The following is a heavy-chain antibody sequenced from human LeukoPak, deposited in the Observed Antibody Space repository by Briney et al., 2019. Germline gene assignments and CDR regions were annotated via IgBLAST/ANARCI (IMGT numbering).Heavy chain of an antibody. CDR2: ISGSGGST. CDR1: GFTFSSHG. Sequence: GGSLRLSCAASGFTFSSHGMSWVRQAPGKGLEWVSAISGSGGSTYYADSVKGRFTISRDNSKNTLYLQMNSLRAEDTAVYYCARRAGDYSHPYDYWGQGTLVTVSS. D-gene: IGHD3-22*01. CDR3: ARRAGDYSHPYDY. J-gene: IGHJ4*02. V-gene: IGHV3-23*01.